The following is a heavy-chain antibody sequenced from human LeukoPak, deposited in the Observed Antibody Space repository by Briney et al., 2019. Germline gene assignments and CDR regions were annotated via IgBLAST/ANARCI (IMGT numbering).Heavy chain of an antibody. CDR2: MNPNSGNT. Sequence: ASVKVSCKASGYTFTSYDINWVRQAAGQGLEWMGWMNPNSGNTGYAQKFQGWVTMTRDTSISTAYMELSRLRSDDTAVYYCARDKSPTGLLRFGELSDYYYYGMDVWGQGTTVTVSS. D-gene: IGHD3-10*01. V-gene: IGHV1-8*01. J-gene: IGHJ6*02. CDR3: ARDKSPTGLLRFGELSDYYYYGMDV. CDR1: GYTFTSYD.